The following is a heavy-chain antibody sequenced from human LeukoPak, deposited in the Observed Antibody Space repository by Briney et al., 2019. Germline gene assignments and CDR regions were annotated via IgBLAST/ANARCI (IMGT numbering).Heavy chain of an antibody. Sequence: GESLKISCKGSGYTFTNYWIGWVRQMSGKGLEWMGIIFPGDSDTRYSPSFQGQVTISADESITTAYLQWRSLKASDTGMYYCARPMTVGASSDAFDIWGQGTMVTVSS. CDR2: IFPGDSDT. V-gene: IGHV5-51*01. D-gene: IGHD1-26*01. J-gene: IGHJ3*02. CDR3: ARPMTVGASSDAFDI. CDR1: GYTFTNYW.